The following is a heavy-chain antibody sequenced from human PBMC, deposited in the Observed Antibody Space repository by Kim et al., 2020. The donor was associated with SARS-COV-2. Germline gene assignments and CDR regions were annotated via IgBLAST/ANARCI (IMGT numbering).Heavy chain of an antibody. CDR2: TNGDGSTT. J-gene: IGHJ4*02. Sequence: GGSLRLSCAASGFTFRTYWMHWVRQAPGKGLVWVSRTNGDGSTTNYADSVKGRFTISRDNAKNTLYLQLNSLRAEDTAIYYCARRYYDSRGYYYFDSWGQGTLVTASS. V-gene: IGHV3-74*01. CDR1: GFTFRTYW. CDR3: ARRYYDSRGYYYFDS. D-gene: IGHD3-22*01.